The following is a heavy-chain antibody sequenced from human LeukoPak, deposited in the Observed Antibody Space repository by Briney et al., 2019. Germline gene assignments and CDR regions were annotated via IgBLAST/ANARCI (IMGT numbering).Heavy chain of an antibody. CDR2: MYYSGST. J-gene: IGHJ4*02. V-gene: IGHV4-39*07. CDR3: ARSGYSGYDWNY. CDR1: GFTFNNYA. D-gene: IGHD5-12*01. Sequence: GSLRLSCSASGFTFNNYALTWIRQTPGKGLEWIGSMYYSGSTDYNPSLKSRVTISVDTSKNHFSLKLNSVTAADTAVYYCARSGYSGYDWNYWGQGTLVTVSS.